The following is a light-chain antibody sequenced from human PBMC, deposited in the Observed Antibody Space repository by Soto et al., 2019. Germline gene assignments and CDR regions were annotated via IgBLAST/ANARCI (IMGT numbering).Light chain of an antibody. V-gene: IGLV2-14*03. Sequence: QSVLTQPASVSGSPGQSITISCTGTSSDVGYYNHVSWYQQHPGKAPKLMIYDVTNRPSGVSNRFFGSKSGNTASLTISGLQAEDEADYYCSSYASSNTYVFGTGTKLTVL. CDR2: DVT. J-gene: IGLJ1*01. CDR3: SSYASSNTYV. CDR1: SSDVGYYNH.